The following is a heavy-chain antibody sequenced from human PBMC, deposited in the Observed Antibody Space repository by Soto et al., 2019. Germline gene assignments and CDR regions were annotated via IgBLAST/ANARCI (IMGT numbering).Heavy chain of an antibody. CDR2: INGDGRST. D-gene: IGHD5-18*01. V-gene: IGHV3-74*03. CDR1: GFTFNTYW. Sequence: EVQLVESGGGLVQPGGSLRLSCAASGFTFNTYWMHWVRQAPGKGLVWVSRINGDGRSTTYADSVKGRFTISRDNAKNTLYLPMNSLRADDMAVYYCARGGGTGLVTYGMDVCGQGTTVTVSS. CDR3: ARGGGTGLVTYGMDV. J-gene: IGHJ6*02.